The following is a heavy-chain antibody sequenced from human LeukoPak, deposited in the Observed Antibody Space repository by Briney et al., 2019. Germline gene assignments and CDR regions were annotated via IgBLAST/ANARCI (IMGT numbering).Heavy chain of an antibody. CDR3: ARDPHMTTVTTGIGY. V-gene: IGHV3-74*01. Sequence: GGSLRLSCAASGFTFSSYWMHWVRQAPGKGLVWVSRINTDGSSTSYADSVKGRFTISRDNAKNTLYLQMNSLRAEDTAVYYCARDPHMTTVTTGIGYWSQGTLVTVSS. J-gene: IGHJ4*02. D-gene: IGHD4-17*01. CDR2: INTDGSST. CDR1: GFTFSSYW.